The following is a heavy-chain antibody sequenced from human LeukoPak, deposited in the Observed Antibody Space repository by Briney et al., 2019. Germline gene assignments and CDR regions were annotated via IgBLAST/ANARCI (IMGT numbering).Heavy chain of an antibody. V-gene: IGHV3-21*06. CDR1: GFTFSSCG. J-gene: IGHJ4*02. CDR2: IGPTGTDR. D-gene: IGHD1-14*01. Sequence: SGGSLRLSCAASGFTFSSCGFNWVRQAPGKGLEWVSSIGPTGTDRYYADSVRGRFTISRDNAKNTLYLQMNSLRAEDTAVYYCARGGGYETTDWGQGTLVTVSS. CDR3: ARGGGYETTD.